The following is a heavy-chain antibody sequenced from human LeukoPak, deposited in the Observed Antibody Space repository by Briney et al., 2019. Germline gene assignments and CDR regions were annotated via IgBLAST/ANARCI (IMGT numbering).Heavy chain of an antibody. D-gene: IGHD6-6*01. CDR2: ISHSGST. Sequence: SETLSLTCAVYGWSLSGYIWSWIRQPPGKGLEYIGEISHSGSTTYNPSLKSRVTISKHTYKNQFSLKVISVTAADTAVYYCARHEFGSSSAAFDSWGQGTMVIVSS. CDR3: ARHEFGSSSAAFDS. J-gene: IGHJ3*01. V-gene: IGHV4-34*01. CDR1: GWSLSGYI.